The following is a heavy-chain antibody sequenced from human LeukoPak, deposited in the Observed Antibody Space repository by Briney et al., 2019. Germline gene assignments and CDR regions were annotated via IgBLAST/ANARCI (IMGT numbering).Heavy chain of an antibody. D-gene: IGHD3-3*01. CDR3: AKTKGDYEYWSGYYKYYFDY. J-gene: IGHJ4*02. V-gene: IGHV3-23*01. CDR1: GFTFTNYG. Sequence: PGGSLRLSCVASGFTFTNYGMSWVRQAPGKGLEWVSATTGSGGSTYYADSVTGRFTISRDNSENTLYLQMNSLRAEDTASYYCAKTKGDYEYWSGYYKYYFDYWGQGTLVTVSS. CDR2: TTGSGGST.